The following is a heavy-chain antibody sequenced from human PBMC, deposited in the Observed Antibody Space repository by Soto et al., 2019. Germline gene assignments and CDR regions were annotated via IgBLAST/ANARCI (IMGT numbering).Heavy chain of an antibody. D-gene: IGHD6-19*01. CDR2: ISSGGSST. Sequence: GGSLRLSCEASGFTFSSYAMSWVRQAPGKGLEWVSSISSGGSSTYYPDSVKGRFTISRDNSKNTVYLQMNSLRAEDTALYYCARGSHFRSGWRYFDYWGQGTLVTVXS. CDR3: ARGSHFRSGWRYFDY. V-gene: IGHV3-23*01. CDR1: GFTFSSYA. J-gene: IGHJ4*02.